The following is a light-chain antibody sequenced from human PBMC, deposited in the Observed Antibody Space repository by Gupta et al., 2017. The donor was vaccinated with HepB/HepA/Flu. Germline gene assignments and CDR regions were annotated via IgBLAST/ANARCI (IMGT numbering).Light chain of an antibody. Sequence: QSALTQPRSVSGSPVQSVTISCTGTSSNVGNYYYVSWYQQHPGKAPKLMIYDVTKRPSGVPDRVSGSKSGNTDSLTISGLQADDEADDYCCSSAGSYSYVFGTGTKITVL. CDR1: SSNVGNYYY. CDR2: DVT. CDR3: CSSAGSYSYV. V-gene: IGLV2-11*01. J-gene: IGLJ1*01.